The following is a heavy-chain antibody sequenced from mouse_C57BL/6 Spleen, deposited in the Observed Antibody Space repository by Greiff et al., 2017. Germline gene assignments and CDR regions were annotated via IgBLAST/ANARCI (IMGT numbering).Heavy chain of an antibody. CDR2: ISYDGSN. V-gene: IGHV3-6*01. J-gene: IGHJ4*01. Sequence: ESGPGLVKPSQSLSLTCSVTGYSITSGYYWNWIRQFPGNKLEWMGYISYDGSNNYNPSLQNRISITRDTSKNQFFLKLNSVTTEDTATYYCARGGPYAMDYWGQGTSVTVSS. CDR3: ARGGPYAMDY. CDR1: GYSITSGYY.